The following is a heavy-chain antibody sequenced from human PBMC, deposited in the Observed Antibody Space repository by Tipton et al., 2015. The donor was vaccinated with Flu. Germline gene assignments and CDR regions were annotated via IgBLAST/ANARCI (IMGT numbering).Heavy chain of an antibody. V-gene: IGHV4-61*02. CDR1: GGSISSGSYY. Sequence: TLSLTCTVSGGSISSGSYYWSWIRQPAGKGLEWIVRIYTSGSTNYNPSLKSRFTISVDTSKNQFSLKLSSVTAADTAVYYCATIRRDGYNVYFDYWGQGTLVTVSS. CDR3: ATIRRDGYNVYFDY. CDR2: IYTSGST. J-gene: IGHJ4*02. D-gene: IGHD5-24*01.